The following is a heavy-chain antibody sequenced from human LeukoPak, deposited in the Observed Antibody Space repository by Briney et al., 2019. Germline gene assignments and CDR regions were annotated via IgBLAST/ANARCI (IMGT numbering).Heavy chain of an antibody. CDR3: AKGSYYDFSSGYWFDY. Sequence: GRSLRLSCAASGFTFDDYAMHWVRQAPGKGLEWVSGISWNSGSIGYADSVKGRFTISRDNAKNSLYLQMNSLRAEDMALYYCAKGSYYDFSSGYWFDYWGQGTLVTVSS. D-gene: IGHD3-3*01. CDR2: ISWNSGSI. V-gene: IGHV3-9*03. CDR1: GFTFDDYA. J-gene: IGHJ4*02.